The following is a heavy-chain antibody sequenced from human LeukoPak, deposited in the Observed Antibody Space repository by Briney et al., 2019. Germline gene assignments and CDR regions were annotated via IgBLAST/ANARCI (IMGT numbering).Heavy chain of an antibody. CDR3: GRDLVLGWLDS. D-gene: IGHD4/OR15-4a*01. CDR2: ISSSGSTI. V-gene: IGHV3-11*01. J-gene: IGHJ5*01. Sequence: PGGSLRLSCAASGFTFSDYYMSWIRQAPGKGLEWVSYISSSGSTIYYADSVKGRFTISRDNAKNSLYLQMSSLRAEDTAVYYGGRDLVLGWLDSWGQGTLVPVSS. CDR1: GFTFSDYY.